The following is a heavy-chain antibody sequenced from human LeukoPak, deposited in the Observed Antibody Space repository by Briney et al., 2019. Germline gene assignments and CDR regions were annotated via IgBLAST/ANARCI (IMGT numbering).Heavy chain of an antibody. CDR2: ISSSSSII. CDR3: ARDPIGYGGNSGVSGANRKNWYFDL. CDR1: GFTFSSYS. J-gene: IGHJ2*01. V-gene: IGHV3-48*02. D-gene: IGHD4-23*01. Sequence: PGGSLRLSCAASGFTFSSYSMNWVRQAPGKGLEWVSSISSSSSIIYYADSVKGRFTISRDNAKNSLYLQMNSLTDEDTAVYYCARDPIGYGGNSGVSGANRKNWYFDLWGRGTLVTVSS.